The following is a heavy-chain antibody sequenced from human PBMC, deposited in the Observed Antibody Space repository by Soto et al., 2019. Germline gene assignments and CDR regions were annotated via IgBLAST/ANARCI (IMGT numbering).Heavy chain of an antibody. Sequence: GESLKISCAASGFTFSSYAMSWVRQAPGKGLEWVSVISGSDDSTYYADSVKGRFTISRDNSKNMLYLQMNSLRAEDTAVYYCAKRSSSSTFDYWGQGTLVTVSS. CDR2: ISGSDDST. CDR1: GFTFSSYA. CDR3: AKRSSSSTFDY. J-gene: IGHJ4*02. D-gene: IGHD6-6*01. V-gene: IGHV3-23*01.